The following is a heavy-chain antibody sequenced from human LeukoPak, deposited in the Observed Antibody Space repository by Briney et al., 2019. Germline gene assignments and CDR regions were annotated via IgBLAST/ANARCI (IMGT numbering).Heavy chain of an antibody. J-gene: IGHJ6*03. CDR1: GYTFTSYG. D-gene: IGHD3-10*01. CDR2: ISAYNGNT. V-gene: IGHV1-18*01. CDR3: ARDAGYYGSGKGIMNYMDV. Sequence: ASVKVSCKASGYTFTSYGISWVRQAPGQGLEWMGWISAYNGNTNYAQKLQGRVTMTTDTSTSTAYMELRSLRSDDTAVYYCARDAGYYGSGKGIMNYMDVWGKGTTVTISS.